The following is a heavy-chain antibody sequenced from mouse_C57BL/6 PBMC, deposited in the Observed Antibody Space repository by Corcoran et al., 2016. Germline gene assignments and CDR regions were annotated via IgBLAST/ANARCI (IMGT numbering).Heavy chain of an antibody. Sequence: QIQLVQSGPELKKPGETVKISCKASGYTFTTYGMSWVKQAPGNGLKWMGWINTYSGVPTYADDFKGRFAFSLETSASTAYLQINNLKNEDTATYFCARENYIYWGQGTSVTVSS. J-gene: IGHJ4*01. D-gene: IGHD2-12*01. CDR3: ARENYIY. V-gene: IGHV9-3*01. CDR1: GYTFTTYG. CDR2: INTYSGVP.